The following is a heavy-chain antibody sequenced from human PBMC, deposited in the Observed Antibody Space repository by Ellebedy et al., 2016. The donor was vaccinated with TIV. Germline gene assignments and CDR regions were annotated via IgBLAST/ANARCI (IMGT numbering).Heavy chain of an antibody. CDR1: EFTFSDYH. J-gene: IGHJ6*02. Sequence: PGGSLRLSCAASEFTFSDYHMSWIRQAPGTGLEWVSSISSSSSSTNYADSVKGRFTISRDDAKNSLYLQMNSLRAEDTAVYYCARGRVVRGVISYYYGMDVWGQGTTVTVSS. CDR3: ARGRVVRGVISYYYGMDV. CDR2: ISSSSSST. V-gene: IGHV3-11*06. D-gene: IGHD3-10*01.